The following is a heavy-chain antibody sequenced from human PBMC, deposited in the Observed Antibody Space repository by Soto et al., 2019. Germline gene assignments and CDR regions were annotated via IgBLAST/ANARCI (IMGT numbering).Heavy chain of an antibody. CDR2: IKEDGSEK. J-gene: IGHJ4*02. CDR3: ARAGAYSAGSYLDFDS. D-gene: IGHD3-10*01. CDR1: GLTFSISW. V-gene: IGHV3-7*01. Sequence: GGSMRLSCAASGLTFSISWMSWARQAPGKGLEWVANIKEDGSEKYYVDSVKGRFTISRDNAKNSLFLQMNSLRAEDTAVYYCARAGAYSAGSYLDFDSWGQGILVTVS.